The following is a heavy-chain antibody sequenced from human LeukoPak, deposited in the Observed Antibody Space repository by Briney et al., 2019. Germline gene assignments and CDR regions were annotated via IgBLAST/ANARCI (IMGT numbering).Heavy chain of an antibody. CDR3: ARDHYDFWSGYRSSPDY. CDR2: ISSSSSYI. D-gene: IGHD3-3*01. J-gene: IGHJ4*02. V-gene: IGHV3-21*01. CDR1: GFNFSSYS. Sequence: GWSLRFSCAASGFNFSSYSMNWVRQAPGKGLEWVSSISSSSSYIYYADSVKGRFTISRDNAKNSLYLQMNSLRSEDTAVYYCARDHYDFWSGYRSSPDYWGQGTLVTVSS.